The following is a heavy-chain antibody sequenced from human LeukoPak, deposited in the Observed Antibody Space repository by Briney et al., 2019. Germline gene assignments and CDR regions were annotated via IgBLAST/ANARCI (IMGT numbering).Heavy chain of an antibody. CDR3: ARAPEQYMFLPGGGSYFDY. J-gene: IGHJ4*02. D-gene: IGHD3-16*01. Sequence: PGGSLRLSCAASGFTFSSYWMNWVRQAPGKGLEWVSSISSSSSYIYYADSVKGRFTISRDNAKNSLYLQMNSLRAEDTAVYYCARAPEQYMFLPGGGSYFDYWGQGTLVTVSS. CDR1: GFTFSSYW. CDR2: ISSSSSYI. V-gene: IGHV3-21*01.